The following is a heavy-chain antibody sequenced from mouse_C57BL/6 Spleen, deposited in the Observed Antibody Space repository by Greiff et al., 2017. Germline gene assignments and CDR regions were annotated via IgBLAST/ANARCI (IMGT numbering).Heavy chain of an antibody. V-gene: IGHV5-17*01. J-gene: IGHJ4*01. CDR3: ARKITTVVATDGDY. CDR2: ISRGSSTI. D-gene: IGHD1-1*01. CDR1: GFTFSDYG. Sequence: EVKLVESGGGLVKPGGSLKLSCAASGFTFSDYGMHWVRQAPETGLEWVAYISRGSSTIYYADTVKGRFTISRANAKYTLFLQMTSLRSEDTAMYYCARKITTVVATDGDYWGQGTSVTVSS.